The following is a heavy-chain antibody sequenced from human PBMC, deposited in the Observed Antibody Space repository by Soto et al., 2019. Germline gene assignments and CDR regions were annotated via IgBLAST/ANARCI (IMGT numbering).Heavy chain of an antibody. J-gene: IGHJ4*02. V-gene: IGHV1-18*01. D-gene: IGHD3-22*01. Sequence: ASVKVSCKASGYTFNSYGISWVRQAPGQGFEWMGWISAYNDNTNYAQNLQGRVTMTTDTSTSTAYMELSSLRSEDTAVYYCARDLSVYYYDSSGYYFDYWGQGTLVTVSS. CDR2: ISAYNDNT. CDR3: ARDLSVYYYDSSGYYFDY. CDR1: GYTFNSYG.